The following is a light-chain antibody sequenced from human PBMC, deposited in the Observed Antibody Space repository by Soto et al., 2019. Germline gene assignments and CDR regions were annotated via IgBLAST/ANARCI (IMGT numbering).Light chain of an antibody. Sequence: EIVLTQSPATLSVSPGERATLSCRASQSIGNNFAWYQQKPGQAPRLLIFATSTRAAGVPARFSGSGSGTEFTLTISSLQSEDVAVYYCQQYGDCPLTFGRGAKVEIE. CDR1: QSIGNN. J-gene: IGKJ4*01. CDR3: QQYGDCPLT. V-gene: IGKV3-15*01. CDR2: ATS.